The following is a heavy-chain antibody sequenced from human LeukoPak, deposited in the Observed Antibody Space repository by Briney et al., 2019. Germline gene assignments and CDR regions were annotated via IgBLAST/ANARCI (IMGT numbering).Heavy chain of an antibody. CDR1: GVSISSGSYY. Sequence: PSQTLSLTCTVSGVSISSGSYYWSWLRQPAGKGLEWIGRIYTSGSTNYNPSLKSRVTMSVDTSKNQFSLKLSSVTAADTAVYYCAREGEQQLAYFDYWGQGTLVTVSS. CDR2: IYTSGST. J-gene: IGHJ4*02. CDR3: AREGEQQLAYFDY. D-gene: IGHD6-13*01. V-gene: IGHV4-61*02.